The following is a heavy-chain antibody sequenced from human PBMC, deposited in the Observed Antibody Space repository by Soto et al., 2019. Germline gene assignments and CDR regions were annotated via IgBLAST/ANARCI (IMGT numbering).Heavy chain of an antibody. CDR1: GGSISSSSYY. J-gene: IGHJ5*02. V-gene: IGHV4-39*01. CDR2: IYYSGST. Sequence: QLQLQESGPGLVKPSETLSLTCTVSGGSISSSSYYWGWIRQPPGKGLEWIGSIYYSGSTYYNPSLKSRVPISVDTSKNQFSLKLSSVTAADTAVYYCARQHLLLMVLVPAAMPIWFDPWGQGTLVTVSS. CDR3: ARQHLLLMVLVPAAMPIWFDP. D-gene: IGHD2-2*01.